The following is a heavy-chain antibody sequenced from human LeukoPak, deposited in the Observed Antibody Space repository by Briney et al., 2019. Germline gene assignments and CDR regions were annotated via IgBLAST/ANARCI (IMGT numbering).Heavy chain of an antibody. CDR1: GGTFTSYA. Sequence: SMKVSCKASGGTFTSYAISWVRQAPGQGLEWRGRIIPILGVADYAQKFQGRVTITADKSTSTAYMELSSLRSEDTAVYYCARAAAAGIFSGDFWGQGTLVTVSS. CDR3: ARAAAAGIFSGDF. J-gene: IGHJ4*02. CDR2: IIPILGVA. D-gene: IGHD6-13*01. V-gene: IGHV1-69*04.